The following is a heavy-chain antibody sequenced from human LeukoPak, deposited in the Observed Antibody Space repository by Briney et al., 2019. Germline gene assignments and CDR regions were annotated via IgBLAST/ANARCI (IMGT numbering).Heavy chain of an antibody. J-gene: IGHJ4*02. CDR3: AKDRSLGYCSGGSCYRLYGDSDY. D-gene: IGHD2-15*01. CDR2: IYGGGST. Sequence: GGSLRLSCAASGFTVSSNFMAWVRQAPGKGLEWVSVIYGGGSTFYADSVKGRFTISRDNSKNTLYLQMNSLRAEDTAVYYCAKDRSLGYCSGGSCYRLYGDSDYWGQGTLVTVSS. CDR1: GFTVSSNF. V-gene: IGHV3-53*01.